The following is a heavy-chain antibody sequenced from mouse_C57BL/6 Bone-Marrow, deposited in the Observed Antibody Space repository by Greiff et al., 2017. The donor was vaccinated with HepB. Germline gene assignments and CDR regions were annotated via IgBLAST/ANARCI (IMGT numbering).Heavy chain of an antibody. V-gene: IGHV1-59*01. CDR2: IDPSDSYT. CDR3: ARSHYYGSSYGAY. J-gene: IGHJ3*01. Sequence: QVQLQQPGAELVRPGPSVKLSCKASGYTFTSYWMHWVKQRPGQGLEWIGVIDPSDSYTNYNQKFKGKATLTVDTSSSTAYMQLSSLTSEDSAVYYCARSHYYGSSYGAYWGQGTLVTVSA. D-gene: IGHD1-1*01. CDR1: GYTFTSYW.